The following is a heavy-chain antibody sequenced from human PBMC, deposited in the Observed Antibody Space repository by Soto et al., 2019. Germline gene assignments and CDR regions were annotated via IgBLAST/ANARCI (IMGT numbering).Heavy chain of an antibody. CDR2: IIPTFGTP. CDR1: GGTFSSHG. D-gene: IGHD1-26*01. CDR3: AGERSAQYFDF. V-gene: IGHV1-69*06. J-gene: IGHJ4*02. Sequence: QVQLVQSGTVVQRRGSSVKVSCQASGGTFSSHGMAWVRQAPGQGLEWMGGIIPTFGTPTYAPKFQGRVTITADKSTNTAYMELSSLRSEDTAVYYCAGERSAQYFDFWGQGTLITVSS.